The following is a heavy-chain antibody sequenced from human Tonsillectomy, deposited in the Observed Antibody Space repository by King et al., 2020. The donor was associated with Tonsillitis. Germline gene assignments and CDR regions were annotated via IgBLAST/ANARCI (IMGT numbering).Heavy chain of an antibody. V-gene: IGHV3-21*01. CDR2: ISSSSSYI. Sequence: VQLVESGGGLVKPGGSLRLSCAASGFTFSSYSMNWVRQAPGKGLEWVSSISSSSSYIYYADSVKGRFTISRDNAKNSLYLQMNSLRAEDTAVYYCARDYDFWSRMGPLSYYYGMDVWGQGPTVTVSS. J-gene: IGHJ6*02. CDR1: GFTFSSYS. CDR3: ARDYDFWSRMGPLSYYYGMDV. D-gene: IGHD3-3*01.